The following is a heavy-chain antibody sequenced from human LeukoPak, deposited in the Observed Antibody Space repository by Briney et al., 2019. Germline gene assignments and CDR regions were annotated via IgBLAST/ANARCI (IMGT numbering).Heavy chain of an antibody. CDR3: AKAEGNYYGSGSEYYYYYGMDV. Sequence: PGRSLRLSCAASGFTFSSYGMHWVRQAPGKGLEWVAVISYDGSNKYYADSVKGRFTISRDNSKNTLYLQMNSLRAEDTAVYHCAKAEGNYYGSGSEYYYYYGMDVWGKGTTVTVSS. CDR1: GFTFSSYG. CDR2: ISYDGSNK. J-gene: IGHJ6*04. V-gene: IGHV3-30*18. D-gene: IGHD3-10*01.